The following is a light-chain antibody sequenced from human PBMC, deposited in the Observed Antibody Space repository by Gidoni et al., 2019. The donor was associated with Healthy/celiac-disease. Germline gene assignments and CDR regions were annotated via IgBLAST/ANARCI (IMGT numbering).Light chain of an antibody. CDR2: AAS. CDR1: QSISSY. V-gene: IGKV1-39*01. CDR3: QQSYRTPRT. J-gene: IGKJ2*01. Sequence: DIQMTQSPSSLSASVGDRVTITCRASQSISSYLNWYQQKPEKAPKLLIYAASSLQSGVPSRFSGSGSGTDFTLTISRLQPEDFATYYWQQSYRTPRTFGQGTKLEIK.